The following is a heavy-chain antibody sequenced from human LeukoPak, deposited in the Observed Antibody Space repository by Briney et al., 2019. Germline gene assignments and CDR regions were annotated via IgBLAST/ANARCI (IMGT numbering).Heavy chain of an antibody. J-gene: IGHJ4*02. CDR3: ARDWPGQQADY. V-gene: IGHV1-69*04. CDR2: IIPILGIA. D-gene: IGHD6-13*01. CDR1: GGTFSSYT. Sequence: SVKVSCKASGGTFSSYTISWVRQAPGQGLEWTGRIIPILGIANYAQKFQGRVTITADKSTTTAYMGLSSLRSEDTAVYYCARDWPGQQADYWGQGTLVTVSS.